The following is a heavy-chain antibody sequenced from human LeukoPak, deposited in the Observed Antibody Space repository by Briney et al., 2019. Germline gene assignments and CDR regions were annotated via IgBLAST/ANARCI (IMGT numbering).Heavy chain of an antibody. CDR1: GFTFSGSA. J-gene: IGHJ6*03. CDR2: ISSKANSYAT. Sequence: GGSLRLSCAASGFTFSGSAMHWVRQASGKGLEWVGRISSKANSYATAYAASVKGRFTISRDDSKNTAYLQMNSLKTEDTAVYYCTRPPAPTHTGQSRNYYYYMDVWGKGTTVTVSS. D-gene: IGHD2-2*01. V-gene: IGHV3-73*01. CDR3: TRPPAPTHTGQSRNYYYYMDV.